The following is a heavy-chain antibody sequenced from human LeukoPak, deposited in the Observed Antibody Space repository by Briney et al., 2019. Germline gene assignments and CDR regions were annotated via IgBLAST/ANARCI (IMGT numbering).Heavy chain of an antibody. Sequence: SETLSLTCTVSGGSISSYYWSWIRQPPGKGLEWIGYFYYSGSTNYNPSLKSRVTISVDTSKNQFSLKLSSVTAADTAVYYCARGWYCSGGSCYSSMDVWGKGTTVTVSS. CDR1: GGSISSYY. CDR3: ARGWYCSGGSCYSSMDV. J-gene: IGHJ6*03. V-gene: IGHV4-59*12. D-gene: IGHD2-15*01. CDR2: FYYSGST.